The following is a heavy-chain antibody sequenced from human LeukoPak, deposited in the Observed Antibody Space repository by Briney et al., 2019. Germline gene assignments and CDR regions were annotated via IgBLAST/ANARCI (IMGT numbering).Heavy chain of an antibody. CDR3: ARHVFSDGSPFDS. Sequence: NPSETLSLTCTVSGDSITNKHWSWLRQPPWKGLKWIGHISYTGSTNYTPSLKTRLTMSLDTSKNLFSLTLTSVTAADTALYYCARHVFSDGSPFDSWGQGSLVTVSS. V-gene: IGHV4-59*08. D-gene: IGHD3-10*01. J-gene: IGHJ4*02. CDR2: ISYTGST. CDR1: GDSITNKH.